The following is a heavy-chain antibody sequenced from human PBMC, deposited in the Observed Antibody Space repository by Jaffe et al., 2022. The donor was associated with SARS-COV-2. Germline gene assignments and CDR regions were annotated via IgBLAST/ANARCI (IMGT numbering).Heavy chain of an antibody. D-gene: IGHD6-19*01. V-gene: IGHV1-3*01. CDR2: IDADNANT. CDR3: ARDREQWLSDPFDV. Sequence: QVQLVQSGAEVKKPGASVKVSCKASGYTFTTYTMHWVRQAPGQRLEWMGCIDADNANTEYSQNFQGRVVFTMDTSANTAYMELSSLRSEDTAVYYCARDREQWLSDPFDVWGQGTMVTVSS. J-gene: IGHJ3*01. CDR1: GYTFTTYT.